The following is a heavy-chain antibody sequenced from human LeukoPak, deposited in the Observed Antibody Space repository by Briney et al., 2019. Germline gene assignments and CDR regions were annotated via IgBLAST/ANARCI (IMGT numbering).Heavy chain of an antibody. Sequence: SETLSLTCTVSGGSISSSYWSWIRQPPGKGLEWIGYIYTSGSTNYNPSLKSRVTISVDTSKNQFSLKLSSVTAADTAVYYCARGPPGATYLDYWGQGTLVTVSS. J-gene: IGHJ4*02. V-gene: IGHV4-4*09. CDR3: ARGPPGATYLDY. D-gene: IGHD1-26*01. CDR1: GGSISSSY. CDR2: IYTSGST.